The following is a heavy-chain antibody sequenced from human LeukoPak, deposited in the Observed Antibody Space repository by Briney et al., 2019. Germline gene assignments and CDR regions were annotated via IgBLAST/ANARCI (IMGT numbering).Heavy chain of an antibody. Sequence: SETLSLTCTASGGSISSYYWSWIRQPPGKGLEWIGYIYYSGSTNYHPSLKSRVTISVDTSKNQFSLKLSSVAAADTAVYYCARLSRFLEWSNWFDPWGQGILVTVSS. D-gene: IGHD3-3*01. CDR2: IYYSGST. J-gene: IGHJ5*02. CDR1: GGSISSYY. CDR3: ARLSRFLEWSNWFDP. V-gene: IGHV4-59*08.